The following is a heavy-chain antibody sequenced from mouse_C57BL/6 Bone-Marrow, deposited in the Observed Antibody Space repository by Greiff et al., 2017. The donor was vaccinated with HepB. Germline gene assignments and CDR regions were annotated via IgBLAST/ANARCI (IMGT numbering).Heavy chain of an antibody. J-gene: IGHJ1*03. CDR1: GFTFSSYA. CDR2: ISDGGSYT. CDR3: ARVCYFDV. V-gene: IGHV5-4*03. Sequence: EVKLVESGGGLVKPGASLKLSCAASGFTFSSYAMSWVRQTPEKRLEWVATISDGGSYTYYPDNVKGRFTISRDNAKNNLSLQMSHLKSEDTAMYYCARVCYFDVWGTGTTVTVSS.